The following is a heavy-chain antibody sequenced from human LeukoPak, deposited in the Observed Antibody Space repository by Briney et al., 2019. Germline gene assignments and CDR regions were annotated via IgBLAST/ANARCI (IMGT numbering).Heavy chain of an antibody. D-gene: IGHD2-2*01. CDR2: IYTSGST. V-gene: IGHV4-61*02. Sequence: PSQTLSLTCAVSGGSISSGSYFWSWLRQPAGKGLEWIGRIYTSGSTNYNPSLKSRVTISVDTSKNQFSLKLSSVTAADTAVYYCAGGQGRPAAKGEDAFDIWGQGTMVTVSS. CDR3: AGGQGRPAAKGEDAFDI. CDR1: GGSISSGSYF. J-gene: IGHJ3*02.